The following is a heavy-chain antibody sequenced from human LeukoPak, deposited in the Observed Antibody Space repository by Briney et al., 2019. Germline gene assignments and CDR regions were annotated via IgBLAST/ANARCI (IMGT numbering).Heavy chain of an antibody. J-gene: IGHJ5*02. Sequence: SETLSLTCTVSGGSISSSSYYWGWIRQPPGKGPEWIGSIYYSGSTYYNPSLKSRVTISVDTSKNQFSLKLSSVTAADTAVYYCARDPVAAAATGYLNWFDPWGQGTLVTVSS. CDR3: ARDPVAAAATGYLNWFDP. CDR1: GGSISSSSYY. CDR2: IYYSGST. V-gene: IGHV4-39*07. D-gene: IGHD6-13*01.